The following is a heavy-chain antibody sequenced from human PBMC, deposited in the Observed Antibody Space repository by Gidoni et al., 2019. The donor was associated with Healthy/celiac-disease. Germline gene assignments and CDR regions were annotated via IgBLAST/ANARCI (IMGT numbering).Heavy chain of an antibody. J-gene: IGHJ6*02. CDR2: INHSGSN. D-gene: IGHD1-26*01. CDR1: GGSFSGYY. V-gene: IGHV4-34*01. Sequence: QVQLQQWGAGLLKPSENLYLTCAVYGGSFSGYYWSWIRQPPGKGLEWIGEINHSGSNNYNPSLKSRVTISVDTSKNQFSLKLSSVTAADTAVYYCARGGRRYPYYYYGMDVWGQGTTVTVSS. CDR3: ARGGRRYPYYYYGMDV.